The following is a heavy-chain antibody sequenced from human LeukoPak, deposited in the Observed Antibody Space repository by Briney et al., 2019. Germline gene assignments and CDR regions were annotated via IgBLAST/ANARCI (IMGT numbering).Heavy chain of an antibody. J-gene: IGHJ3*02. CDR1: GFTFSRYR. D-gene: IGHD7-27*01. V-gene: IGHV3-7*02. CDR3: ANWGSAFDI. CDR2: IKQDGSEK. Sequence: GGSLRLSCAASGFTFSRYRMSWVRQAPGEGLEWVANIKQDGSEKYYVDSVKGRFTISRDNAKNSLYLQMNSLRAEDTAVYYCANWGSAFDIWGQGTMVIVSS.